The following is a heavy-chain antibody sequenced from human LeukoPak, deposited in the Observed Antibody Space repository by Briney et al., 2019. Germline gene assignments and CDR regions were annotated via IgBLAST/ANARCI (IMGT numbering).Heavy chain of an antibody. Sequence: GGSLRLSCAASGFTFSSYEMNWVRQAPGKGLEWVSYISSGSTIYDADSVKGRFTISRDNAKNSLYLQMNSQRAEDTAVYYCARESIAVAGAPFDYWGQGTLVTVSS. V-gene: IGHV3-48*03. CDR3: ARESIAVAGAPFDY. D-gene: IGHD6-19*01. CDR2: ISSGSTI. J-gene: IGHJ4*02. CDR1: GFTFSSYE.